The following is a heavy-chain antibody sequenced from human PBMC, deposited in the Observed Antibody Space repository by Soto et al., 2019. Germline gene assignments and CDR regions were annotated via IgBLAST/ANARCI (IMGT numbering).Heavy chain of an antibody. J-gene: IGHJ6*03. CDR1: GFNFGNFA. Sequence: QVQVVESGGGVVQPGKSLRLSCAASGFNFGNFAMHWVRQTPGGGLEWVAVISENGKTKYYGDSVKGRLTISSDNSRNTVGLQMNSLRPEETAIYFCAKGRSGYYPLKCYFYMDAWGKGTTVAVSS. CDR2: ISENGKTK. CDR3: AKGRSGYYPLKCYFYMDA. D-gene: IGHD3-3*01. V-gene: IGHV3-30*18.